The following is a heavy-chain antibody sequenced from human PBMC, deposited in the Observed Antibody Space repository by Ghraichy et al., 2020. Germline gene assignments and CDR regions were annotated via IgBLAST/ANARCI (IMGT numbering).Heavy chain of an antibody. J-gene: IGHJ4*02. CDR2: VYHTGST. D-gene: IGHD2-21*01. Sequence: SETLSLTCAVSGDSVSTSWWSWLRQAPGQGLEWIGEVYHTGSTHYNPSFKSRVTLSVDRSKNYLFLNLRSMTAAATAVYYCAKHIDYYWGYWGQGTLVTVSS. CDR1: GDSVSTSW. V-gene: IGHV4-4*02. CDR3: AKHIDYYWGY.